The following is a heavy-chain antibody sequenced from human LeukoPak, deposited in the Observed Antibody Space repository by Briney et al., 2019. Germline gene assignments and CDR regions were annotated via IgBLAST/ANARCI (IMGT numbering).Heavy chain of an antibody. Sequence: AGVSLRLSCAASGFTVSNNYMRWVRQAPGKGLVGVSVLYSGGSTYYAESVKGRFTIARDNSKNTLYLQMNSLRAEDTAVYYCARDTAYYYGSGSYYLWDYWGQGTLVTVSS. CDR3: ARDTAYYYGSGSYYLWDY. J-gene: IGHJ4*02. D-gene: IGHD3-10*01. V-gene: IGHV3-66*01. CDR1: GFTVSNNY. CDR2: LYSGGST.